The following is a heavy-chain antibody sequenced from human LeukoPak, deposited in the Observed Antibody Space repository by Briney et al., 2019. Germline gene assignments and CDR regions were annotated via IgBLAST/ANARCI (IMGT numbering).Heavy chain of an antibody. V-gene: IGHV3-23*01. Sequence: GGSLGLSCAASGFTFSSYAMSWVRQAPGKGLEWVSAISGSGGSTYYADSVKGRFTISRDNAKNSLYLQMNSLRAEDTALYYCAKGGSVVVAAKIDYWGQGTLVTVSS. CDR2: ISGSGGST. J-gene: IGHJ4*02. CDR1: GFTFSSYA. CDR3: AKGGSVVVAAKIDY. D-gene: IGHD2-15*01.